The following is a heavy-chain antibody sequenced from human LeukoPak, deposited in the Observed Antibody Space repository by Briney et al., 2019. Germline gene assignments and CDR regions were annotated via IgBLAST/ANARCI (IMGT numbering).Heavy chain of an antibody. CDR1: GCSISDSSSY. J-gene: IGHJ4*02. CDR3: VRRNYYFDY. Sequence: SETLSLTCTVSGCSISDSSSYWGWIRQPPGKGLEWVASIYYSGSTYYNPSLKSRVSISVDTSKNQFSLKLSSVTAADTAVYYRVRRNYYFDYWGQGTLVTVSS. V-gene: IGHV4-39*01. CDR2: IYYSGST.